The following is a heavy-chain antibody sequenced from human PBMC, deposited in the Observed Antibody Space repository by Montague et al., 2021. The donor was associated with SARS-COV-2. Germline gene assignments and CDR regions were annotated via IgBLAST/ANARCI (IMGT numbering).Heavy chain of an antibody. Sequence: TLSLTCTVSGGSTSSGNYYWNWIRQPAGKGLEWIGRVNAGGSSNYSPSLKSRVTMSVDTSKNQFSLNLRSVTAADTAVYYCAREETRLVLLPYYYYGLDVWGQGTTVTVSS. CDR2: VNAGGSS. CDR3: AREETRLVLLPYYYYGLDV. CDR1: GGSTSSGNYY. V-gene: IGHV4-61*02. D-gene: IGHD3-16*01. J-gene: IGHJ6*02.